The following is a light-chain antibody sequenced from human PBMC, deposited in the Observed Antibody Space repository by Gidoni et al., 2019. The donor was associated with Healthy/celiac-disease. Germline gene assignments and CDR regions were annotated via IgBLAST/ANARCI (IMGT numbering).Light chain of an antibody. V-gene: IGKV1-33*01. Sequence: DIQMTQSPSSLSASAGDRVTITCQASQDISNYLNWYQQKPGKAPKLLIYDASNLETGVPSRFSGSGSGTDFTFTISSLQPEDIATYYCQQYDNLPRTFGQXTKVEIK. CDR2: DAS. CDR3: QQYDNLPRT. J-gene: IGKJ1*01. CDR1: QDISNY.